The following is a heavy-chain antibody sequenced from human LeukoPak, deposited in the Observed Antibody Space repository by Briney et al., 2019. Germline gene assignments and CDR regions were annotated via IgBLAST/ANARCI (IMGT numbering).Heavy chain of an antibody. CDR3: ASRYCSGGSCYSIDY. CDR1: GGSFSAYY. CDR2: INHSGST. V-gene: IGHV4-34*01. D-gene: IGHD2-15*01. J-gene: IGHJ4*02. Sequence: SETLSLTCAVYGGSFSAYYWTWIRQPPGKGLEWIGEINHSGSTNYNPSLKSRVTISVDTSKNQFSLKLSSVTAADTALYYCASRYCSGGSCYSIDYWGQGTLVTVSS.